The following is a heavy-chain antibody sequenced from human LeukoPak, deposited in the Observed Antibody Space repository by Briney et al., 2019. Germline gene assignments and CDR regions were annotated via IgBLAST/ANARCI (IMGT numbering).Heavy chain of an antibody. CDR3: ARDIVGLTTASYYYYYGMDL. D-gene: IGHD1-26*01. V-gene: IGHV1-2*02. Sequence: ASVKVSCKASGYTFTGYYMHWVRQAPGQGLEWMGWINPNSGGTNYAQKFQGRVTMTRDTSISTAYMELSRLRSDDTAVYYCARDIVGLTTASYYYYYGMDLWGQGTTVTVSS. CDR2: INPNSGGT. J-gene: IGHJ6*02. CDR1: GYTFTGYY.